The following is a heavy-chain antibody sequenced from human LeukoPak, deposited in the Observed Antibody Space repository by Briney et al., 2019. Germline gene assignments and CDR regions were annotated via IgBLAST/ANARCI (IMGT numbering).Heavy chain of an antibody. V-gene: IGHV3-9*01. CDR1: GFTFDDYA. CDR3: ASLSLGHY. CDR2: ISWNSGSI. Sequence: GRSLRLSCAASGFTFDDYAMHWVRQAPGKGLEWVSGISWNSGSIGYADSVKGRFTISRDTSKNTLSLQMNSLRAEDTAVYYCASLSLGHYWGQGTLVTVSS. D-gene: IGHD6-6*01. J-gene: IGHJ4*02.